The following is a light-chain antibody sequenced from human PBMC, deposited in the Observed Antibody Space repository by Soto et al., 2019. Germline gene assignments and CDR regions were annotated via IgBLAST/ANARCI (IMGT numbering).Light chain of an antibody. V-gene: IGKV1-33*01. CDR3: QHYNNLPPFT. CDR2: GAS. Sequence: DIQMTQSPSSLSASVGARVSITCQASEDIRNSLSWFQHKPGRAPNLLLYGASYLETGVPSRFRGSGSGTDFSLTISSLQPEDIATYYCQHYNNLPPFTFGPGTIVDIK. CDR1: EDIRNS. J-gene: IGKJ3*01.